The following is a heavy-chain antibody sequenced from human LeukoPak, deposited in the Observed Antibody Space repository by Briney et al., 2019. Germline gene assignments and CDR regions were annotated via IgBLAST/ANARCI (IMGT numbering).Heavy chain of an antibody. CDR2: ISAYNGNT. J-gene: IGHJ6*02. D-gene: IGHD6-19*01. V-gene: IGHV1-18*01. CDR3: ARDEQWLVRGRYYYGMDV. Sequence: ASVKVSCKASGYTFTSYGISWVRQAPGQGLEWMGWISAYNGNTNYAQKLQGRVTMTTDTSTSTAYMELRGLRSDDTAVYYCARDEQWLVRGRYYYGMDVWGQGTTVTVSS. CDR1: GYTFTSYG.